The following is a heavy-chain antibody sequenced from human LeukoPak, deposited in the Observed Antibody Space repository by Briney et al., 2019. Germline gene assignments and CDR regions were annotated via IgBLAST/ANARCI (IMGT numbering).Heavy chain of an antibody. CDR1: GGSISSGGYY. J-gene: IGHJ4*02. V-gene: IGHV4-31*03. D-gene: IGHD5-24*01. Sequence: SETLSLTCTVSGGSISSGGYYWSWIRQHPGKGLEWIGYIYYSGSTYYNPSLKSRVTISVDMSKNQFSLKLSSVTAADTAVYYCVRTRWLQFAYFDYWGQGTLVTVSS. CDR2: IYYSGST. CDR3: VRTRWLQFAYFDY.